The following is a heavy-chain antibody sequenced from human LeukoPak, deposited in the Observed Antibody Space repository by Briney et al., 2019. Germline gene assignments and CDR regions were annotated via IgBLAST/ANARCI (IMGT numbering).Heavy chain of an antibody. CDR3: AKLQYYYDSSGYYYAPFDY. Sequence: PGGSLRLSCAASGFTFSSYAMSWVRQAPGKGLEWVSAISGSGGSTYYADSVKGRFTISRDNSKNTPYLQMNSLRAEDTAVYYCAKLQYYYDSSGYYYAPFDYWGQGTLVTVSS. V-gene: IGHV3-23*01. CDR1: GFTFSSYA. J-gene: IGHJ4*02. D-gene: IGHD3-22*01. CDR2: ISGSGGST.